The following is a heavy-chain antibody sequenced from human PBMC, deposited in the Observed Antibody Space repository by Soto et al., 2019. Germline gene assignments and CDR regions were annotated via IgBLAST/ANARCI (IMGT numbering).Heavy chain of an antibody. CDR3: ARGGLISPVAGTIWIDP. D-gene: IGHD6-19*01. CDR1: GGTFSSYA. CDR2: IIPIFGTA. V-gene: IGHV1-69*13. Sequence: SVKVSCKASGGTFSSYAISWVRQAPGQGLEWMGGIIPIFGTANYAQKFQGRVTITADESTSTAYMELSSLRSEDTAVYYCARGGLISPVAGTIWIDPWGQGTLVTVSS. J-gene: IGHJ5*02.